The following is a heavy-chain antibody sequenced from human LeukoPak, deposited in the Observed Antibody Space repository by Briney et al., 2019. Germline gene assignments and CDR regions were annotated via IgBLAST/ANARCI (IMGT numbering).Heavy chain of an antibody. CDR1: GFTFSSYA. CDR3: ARGLYPTYYYDSSGYYS. CDR2: ISYDGSNK. V-gene: IGHV3-30*01. Sequence: GGSLRLSCAASGFTFSSYAMHWVRQAPGKGLEWVAVISYDGSNKYYADSVKGRFTISRDNSKNTLYLQMNSLRADDTAVYYCARGLYPTYYYDSSGYYSWGQGTQVNVSS. J-gene: IGHJ4*02. D-gene: IGHD3-22*01.